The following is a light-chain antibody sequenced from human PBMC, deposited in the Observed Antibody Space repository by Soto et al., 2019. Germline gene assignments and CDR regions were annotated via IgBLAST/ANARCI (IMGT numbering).Light chain of an antibody. Sequence: QSALTQPPSASGSPGQSVTISCSGTSSDVGGYNYVSWHQQHPGKAPKLMIYEVSKRPSGVPDRFSGSKSGNTASLIVSGLLAEDEADYYCSSYAGSNNFVFGTGTKVTVL. CDR3: SSYAGSNNFV. CDR2: EVS. CDR1: SSDVGGYNY. V-gene: IGLV2-8*01. J-gene: IGLJ1*01.